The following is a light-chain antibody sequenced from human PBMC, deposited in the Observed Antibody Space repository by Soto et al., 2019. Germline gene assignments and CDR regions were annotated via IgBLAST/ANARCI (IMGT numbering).Light chain of an antibody. CDR2: GAS. CDR3: QQYGSSPRT. CDR1: QSVSSSY. J-gene: IGKJ1*01. Sequence: EIVLTQSRGTLSLSPGERATLSCRASQSVSSSYLAWYQQKPGQAPRLLIYGASSRATGIPDRFSGSGSGPDFPLTISRLAPEDFAVFYCQQYGSSPRTFGQGTKVEIK. V-gene: IGKV3-20*01.